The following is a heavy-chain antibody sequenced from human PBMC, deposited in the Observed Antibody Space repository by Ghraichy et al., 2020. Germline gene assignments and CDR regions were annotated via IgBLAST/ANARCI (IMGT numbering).Heavy chain of an antibody. V-gene: IGHV1-69*13. J-gene: IGHJ4*02. CDR3: ARGRDSGTAFDY. D-gene: IGHD5-18*01. CDR1: GGTFSSYA. Sequence: SVKVSCKASGGTFSSYAISWVRQAPGQGLEWMGGIIPIFGTANYAQKFQGRVTITADESTSTAYMELSSLRSEDTAVYYCARGRDSGTAFDYWGQGTLVTVSS. CDR2: IIPIFGTA.